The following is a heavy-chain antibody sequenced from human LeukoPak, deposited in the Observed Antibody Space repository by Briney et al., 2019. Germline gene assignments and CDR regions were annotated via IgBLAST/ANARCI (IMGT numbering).Heavy chain of an antibody. D-gene: IGHD1-26*01. V-gene: IGHV3-33*01. CDR3: ARDPANSGSYLDY. J-gene: IGHJ4*02. Sequence: GGSLRLSCAASGFTSSSYGMQWVRQAPGKGLEWVAVIWYDGSNKYYADSVKGRFTISRDNSKNTLYLQMNSLRAEDTAVYYCARDPANSGSYLDYWGQGTLVTVSS. CDR1: GFTSSSYG. CDR2: IWYDGSNK.